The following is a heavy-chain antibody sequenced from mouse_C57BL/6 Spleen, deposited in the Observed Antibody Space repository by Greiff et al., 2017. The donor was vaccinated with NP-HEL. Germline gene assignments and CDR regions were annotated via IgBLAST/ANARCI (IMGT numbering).Heavy chain of an antibody. CDR2: ISDGGSYT. V-gene: IGHV5-4*01. D-gene: IGHD1-1*01. J-gene: IGHJ4*01. Sequence: DVHLVESGGGLVKPGGSLKLSCAASGFTFSSYAMSWVRQTPEKRLEWVATISDGGSYTYYPDKVKGRITISRDNAKNNLYLQMSHLKSEDTAMYYCARDEDYGSSYAMDYWGQGTSVTVSS. CDR1: GFTFSSYA. CDR3: ARDEDYGSSYAMDY.